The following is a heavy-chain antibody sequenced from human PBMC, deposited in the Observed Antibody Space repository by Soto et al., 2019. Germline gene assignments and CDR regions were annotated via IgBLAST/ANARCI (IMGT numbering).Heavy chain of an antibody. Sequence: SGPTLVGPTQTLTLTRTCSGFSLSTSRLRVSWSRQPPGKALEWLALVGWDDDKYYSTSLKTRLTISKDPAKNQVVLTMTNMDGVCTATYYCSRSPGIAVAGRFYYYGMD. D-gene: IGHD6-19*01. J-gene: IGHJ6*01. CDR2: VGWDDDK. V-gene: IGHV2-70*01. CDR1: GFSLSTSRLR. CDR3: SRSPGIAVAGRFYYYGMD.